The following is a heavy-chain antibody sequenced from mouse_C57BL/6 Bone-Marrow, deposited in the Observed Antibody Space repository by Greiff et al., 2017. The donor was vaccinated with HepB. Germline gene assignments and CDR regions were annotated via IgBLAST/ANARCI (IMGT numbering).Heavy chain of an antibody. CDR3: ARHAELGREFAY. V-gene: IGHV5-12*01. J-gene: IGHJ3*01. CDR1: GFTFSDYY. Sequence: EVMLVESGGGLVQPGGSLKLSCAASGFTFSDYYMYWVRQTPEKRLEWVAYISNGGGSTYYPDTVKGRFTISRDNAKNTLYLQMSRLKSEDTAMYYCARHAELGREFAYWGQGTLVTVSA. CDR2: ISNGGGST. D-gene: IGHD4-1*01.